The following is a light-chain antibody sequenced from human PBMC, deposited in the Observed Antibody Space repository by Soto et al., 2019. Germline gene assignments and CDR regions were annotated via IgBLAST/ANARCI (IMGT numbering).Light chain of an antibody. CDR2: VGPNGIVG. J-gene: IGLJ1*01. CDR3: GADHGTGSNFVYV. CDR1: SGDSNYK. Sequence: QPVLTQPPSTSASLGASVTLTCTLSSGDSNYKVDWYQQRPGKGPRFVVRVGPNGIVGSKGDGIPDRFSVLGSGLNRYLTIKNIQQEDESDYYCGADHGTGSNFVYVFGTGTKVTVL. V-gene: IGLV9-49*03.